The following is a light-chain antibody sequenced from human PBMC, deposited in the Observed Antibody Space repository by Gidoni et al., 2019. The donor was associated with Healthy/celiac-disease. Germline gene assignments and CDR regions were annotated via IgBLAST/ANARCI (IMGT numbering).Light chain of an antibody. V-gene: IGKV4-1*01. J-gene: IGKJ4*01. CDR2: WAS. CDR1: QSVLYSSNNKNY. CDR3: QQYYSTPLT. Sequence: DIAMTQSPDSLAVSLGERATIHCKSSQSVLYSSNNKNYLAWYQQKPGQPPKLLIYWASTRESGVPDRFSGSGSGTDFTLTISSLQAEDVAVYYCQQYYSTPLTFXGXTKVEIK.